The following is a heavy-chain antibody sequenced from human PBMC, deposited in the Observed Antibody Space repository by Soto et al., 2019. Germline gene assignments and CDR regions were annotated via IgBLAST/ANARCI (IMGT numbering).Heavy chain of an antibody. CDR1: GVSSSSSNW. Sequence: LETLSLTCAVSGVSSSSSNWLSWVRQPPGKGLEWIGEIYHSGSNNYNPSLKSRVTISVDKSKNQFSLKLSSVTAADTAVYYCARVSGLTYYYDSSGPGGFDPWGQGTLVTVSS. CDR2: IYHSGSN. D-gene: IGHD3-22*01. CDR3: ARVSGLTYYYDSSGPGGFDP. V-gene: IGHV4-4*02. J-gene: IGHJ5*02.